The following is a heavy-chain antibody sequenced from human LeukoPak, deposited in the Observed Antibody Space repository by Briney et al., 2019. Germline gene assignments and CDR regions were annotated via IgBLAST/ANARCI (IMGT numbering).Heavy chain of an antibody. CDR2: ISSSSSYI. CDR1: GFTFSSYS. J-gene: IGHJ3*02. D-gene: IGHD3-10*01. V-gene: IGHV3-21*01. CDR3: ARDKLWFGELLASGAFDI. Sequence: GESLRLSCAASGFTFSSYSMNWVRQAPGKGLEWVSSISSSSSYIYYADSVKGRFTISRDNAKNSLYLQMNSLRAEDTAVYYCARDKLWFGELLASGAFDIWGQGTMVTVSS.